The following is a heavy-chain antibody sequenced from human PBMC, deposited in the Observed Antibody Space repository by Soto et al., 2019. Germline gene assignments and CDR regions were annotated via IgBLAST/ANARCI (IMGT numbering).Heavy chain of an antibody. D-gene: IGHD6-13*01. CDR3: ARDLGYSSIWNQYYYSCMDV. Sequence: EVQLVESGGGLIKPGGSLRLSCAASGFTFSSYTMNWVRQAPGKGLEWVSSITSISTYIYYADSVKGRFTISRDNAKNSLYLQMNSLRADDTAVYYCARDLGYSSIWNQYYYSCMDVWGQGTTVTVSS. J-gene: IGHJ6*02. CDR2: ITSISTYI. CDR1: GFTFSSYT. V-gene: IGHV3-21*02.